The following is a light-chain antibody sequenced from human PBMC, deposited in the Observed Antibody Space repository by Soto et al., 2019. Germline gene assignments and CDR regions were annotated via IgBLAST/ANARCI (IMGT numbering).Light chain of an antibody. CDR3: QQGYSIPFS. V-gene: IGKV1-39*01. Sequence: DIQMTQSPSSLSASVGDRVTITCRASQIISNRLNWYQQKPGKAPKLLIYAASSLQSGVPSRFSGSGSGTDFTLTISNLQPEDFATYCCQQGYSIPFSFGGGTKVDIK. CDR1: QIISNR. CDR2: AAS. J-gene: IGKJ4*01.